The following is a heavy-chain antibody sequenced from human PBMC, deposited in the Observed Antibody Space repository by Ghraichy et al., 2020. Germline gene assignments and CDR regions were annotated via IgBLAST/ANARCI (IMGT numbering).Heavy chain of an antibody. D-gene: IGHD2-8*01. J-gene: IGHJ4*02. Sequence: GGSLRLPCAASGFTFVTAAVGWVRQAPGKGLEWVSFSGSTGVPYYAESVRGRFTVSRDNSRNTLYLRMDSLRGDDTAIYYCTRGLSLTTTMVADYYFDYWGQGVQVTVSS. CDR2: SGSTGVP. CDR1: GFTFVTAA. V-gene: IGHV3-23*01. CDR3: TRGLSLTTTMVADYYFDY.